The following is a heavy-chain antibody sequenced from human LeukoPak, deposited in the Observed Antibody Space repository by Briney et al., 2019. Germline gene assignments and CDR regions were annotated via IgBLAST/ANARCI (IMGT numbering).Heavy chain of an antibody. CDR1: GGSFSGYY. CDR3: ARRVKLRFLEWLPTYYFDY. V-gene: IGHV4-34*01. D-gene: IGHD3-3*01. CDR2: INHSGST. Sequence: DPSETLSLTCAVYGGSFSGYYWSWIRQPPGKGLEWIGEINHSGSTNYNPSLKSRVTISVDTSKNQFSLKLSSVTAADTAVYYCARRVKLRFLEWLPTYYFDYWGQGTLVTVSS. J-gene: IGHJ4*02.